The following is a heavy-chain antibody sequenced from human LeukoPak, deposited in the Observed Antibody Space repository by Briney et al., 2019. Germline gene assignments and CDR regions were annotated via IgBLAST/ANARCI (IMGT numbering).Heavy chain of an antibody. CDR3: ARVIAAAGSGYYFDY. D-gene: IGHD6-13*01. V-gene: IGHV4-59*11. J-gene: IGHJ4*02. CDR1: GGSISSHY. CDR2: IYYSGST. Sequence: NPSETLSLTCTVSGGSISSHYWSWIRQPPGKGLEWIGYIYYSGSTNYNPSLKSRVTISVDTSKNQYSLKLSSVTAADTAVYYCARVIAAAGSGYYFDYWGQGTLVTVSS.